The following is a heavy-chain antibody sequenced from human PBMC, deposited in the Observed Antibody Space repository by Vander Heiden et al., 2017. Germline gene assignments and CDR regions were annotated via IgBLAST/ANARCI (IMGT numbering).Heavy chain of an antibody. CDR3: ARDGPYEGYSFDI. Sequence: DVQLVESGGGLIQPGGSLRLSCEASGFSVSNYYMIWVRQAPGKWLEWVSVIYSDGATYYADSVKGRFTISRDKSRNTLDLQLNRLRVEDTAVYYCARDGPYEGYSFDIWGQGTVVTVSS. CDR1: GFSVSNYY. J-gene: IGHJ3*02. D-gene: IGHD2-21*01. CDR2: IYSDGAT. V-gene: IGHV3-53*01.